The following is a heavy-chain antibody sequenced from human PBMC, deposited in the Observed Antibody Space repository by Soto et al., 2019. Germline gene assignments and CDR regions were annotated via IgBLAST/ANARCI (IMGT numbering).Heavy chain of an antibody. V-gene: IGHV3-23*01. CDR2: ISGSGEKT. J-gene: IGHJ6*02. CDR1: GFNFSYNA. D-gene: IGHD2-2*01. Sequence: GGSLRLSCVASGFNFSYNAMSWVRQAPGEGLQWVSTISGSGEKTYYADSVKGRFTISRDNSKKTLYLQMNGLRTEDTGVYYCASRTRYYGMDVWGQGTTVTVSS. CDR3: ASRTRYYGMDV.